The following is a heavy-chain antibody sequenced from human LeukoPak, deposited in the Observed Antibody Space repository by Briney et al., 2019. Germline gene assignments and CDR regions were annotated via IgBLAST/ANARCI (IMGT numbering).Heavy chain of an antibody. CDR2: INHSGST. V-gene: IGHV4-39*07. CDR3: ARGRRGYSYGFDY. D-gene: IGHD5-18*01. J-gene: IGHJ4*02. Sequence: PSETLSLTCTVSGGSISSGDYYWSWIRQPPGKGLEWIGEINHSGSTNYNPSLKSRVTISVDTSKNQFSLKLSSVTAADTAVYYCARGRRGYSYGFDYWGQGTLVTVSS. CDR1: GGSISSGDYY.